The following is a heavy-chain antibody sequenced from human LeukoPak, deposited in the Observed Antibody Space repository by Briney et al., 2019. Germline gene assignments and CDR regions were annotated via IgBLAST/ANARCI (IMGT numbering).Heavy chain of an antibody. V-gene: IGHV3-30*02. J-gene: IGHJ6*03. Sequence: GGSLRLSCAASGFSFSTYAMHWVRQAPGKGLEWVAFIRYDGSEKYYADSVKGRFTISRDNSKNTLYLQMNSLRAEDTAVYYCARDTGSGWYPRYYYYYYMDVWGKGTTVTVSS. D-gene: IGHD6-19*01. CDR2: IRYDGSEK. CDR3: ARDTGSGWYPRYYYYYYMDV. CDR1: GFSFSTYA.